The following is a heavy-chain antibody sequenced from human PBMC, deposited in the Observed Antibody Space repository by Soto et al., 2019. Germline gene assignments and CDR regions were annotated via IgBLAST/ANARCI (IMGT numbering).Heavy chain of an antibody. CDR3: ARDLGRPTLLL. Sequence: GGSLRLSCVASGFTFSTYSMNWVRQAPGKGLEWLSYISTASTTIYYADSVKGRFTISRDNAKNSLYPQMNSLKAEDTAVYYCARDLGRPTLLLWGQRTLVTVSS. J-gene: IGHJ4*02. CDR1: GFTFSTYS. V-gene: IGHV3-48*01. D-gene: IGHD3-22*01. CDR2: ISTASTTI.